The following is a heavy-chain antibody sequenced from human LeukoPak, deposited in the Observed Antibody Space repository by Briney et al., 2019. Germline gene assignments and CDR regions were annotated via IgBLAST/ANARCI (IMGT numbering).Heavy chain of an antibody. CDR3: AKDQSPPGAFDT. V-gene: IGHV3-23*01. Sequence: GGSLRLSCAASGFTFSNYAMSWVRQAPGKGLQWVSGITGGGSTYYADSVKGRFTISRDNSKNTVSLQMNSLRAEDTAVYYCAKDQSPPGAFDTWGQGTKVTVSS. J-gene: IGHJ3*02. CDR1: GFTFSNYA. CDR2: ITGGGST.